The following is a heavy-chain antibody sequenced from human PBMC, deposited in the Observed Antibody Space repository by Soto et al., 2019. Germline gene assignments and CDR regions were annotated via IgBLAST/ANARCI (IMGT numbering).Heavy chain of an antibody. CDR1: GGTFSSYS. Sequence: QVQLVQSGAEVKKPGSSVKVSCKASGGTFSSYSINWVRQAPGQGLEWMGGIIPIFGTANYAQKFQGRVTITADESTSTAYMELGSLKAEDTAVYYCARNGGRHSGGIDYCGEGTMVTVSS. CDR2: IIPIFGTA. V-gene: IGHV1-69*01. J-gene: IGHJ4*02. D-gene: IGHD1-26*01. CDR3: ARNGGRHSGGIDY.